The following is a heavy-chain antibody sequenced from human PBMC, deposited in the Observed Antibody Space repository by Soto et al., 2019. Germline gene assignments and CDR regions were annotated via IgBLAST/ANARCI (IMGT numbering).Heavy chain of an antibody. Sequence: EVQLLESGGGLVQPGGSLRLSCAASGFSFSIYAMSWVRQAPGKGLEWVSGISGSAESTYYADSVKGRFTISRDKSENMLFLHMNSLTPEDTAVYYCAKGGSGYYSPIDFWGQGTLVTVSS. CDR2: ISGSAEST. D-gene: IGHD3-22*01. J-gene: IGHJ4*02. CDR1: GFSFSIYA. CDR3: AKGGSGYYSPIDF. V-gene: IGHV3-23*01.